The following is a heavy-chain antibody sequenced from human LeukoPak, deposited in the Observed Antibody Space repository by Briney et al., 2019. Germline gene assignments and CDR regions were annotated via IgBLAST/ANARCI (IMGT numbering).Heavy chain of an antibody. CDR3: ARGWKTNSFDY. D-gene: IGHD1-1*01. CDR1: EFTFTTYG. Sequence: GRSLTLSCAASEFTFTTYGMHWVRQAPGKGLEWVAFIYYDGSNIYYADYVKGRFTISRDISKNTLYLQMDSLRAEDTATYYCARGWKTNSFDYWGQGTLVTVSS. V-gene: IGHV3-33*01. J-gene: IGHJ4*02. CDR2: IYYDGSNI.